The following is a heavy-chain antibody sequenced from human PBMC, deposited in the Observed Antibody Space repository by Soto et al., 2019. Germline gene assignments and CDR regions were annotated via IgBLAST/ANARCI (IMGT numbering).Heavy chain of an antibody. J-gene: IGHJ5*02. CDR3: ARFVGIWWFEP. CDR2: IYYSGST. V-gene: IGHV4-59*01. CDR1: GGSISSYY. Sequence: PSETLSLTCTVSGGSISSYYCSWIRQPPGKGLEWIGYIYYSGSTNYNPSLKSRVTISVDTSKNQFSLKLSSVTAADTAVYYCARFVGIWWFEPRGQGTPVTVSS.